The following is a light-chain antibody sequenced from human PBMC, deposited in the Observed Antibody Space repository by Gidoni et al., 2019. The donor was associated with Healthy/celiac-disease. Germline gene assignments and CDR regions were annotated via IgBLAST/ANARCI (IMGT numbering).Light chain of an antibody. V-gene: IGKV3-20*01. J-gene: IGKJ3*01. Sequence: EIALTQSPGTLSLSPGERATPSCRASQSVSSSYLAWYQQKPGQAPRVLIYGASSRATGIPDRFSGSGSGTDFTLTISRLEPEDFAVYYCQQYGSSPSFGPGTKVDIK. CDR1: QSVSSSY. CDR3: QQYGSSPS. CDR2: GAS.